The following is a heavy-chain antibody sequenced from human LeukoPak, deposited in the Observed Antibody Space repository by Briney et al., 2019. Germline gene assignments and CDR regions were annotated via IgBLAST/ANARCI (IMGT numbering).Heavy chain of an antibody. J-gene: IGHJ6*03. CDR1: GYSIRNGYN. D-gene: IGHD1-1*01. CDR3: ARGRVSSSTWYSTYYYYFYMDV. Sequence: PSETLSLTCTVSGYSIRNGYNWGWIRLSPGKGLEWLGSIYQSGSTYDNPSLKSRVTMSVDTSKNQFSLKLSSVTAADTAVYYCARGRVSSSTWYSTYYYYFYMDVWGKGTTVTVSS. V-gene: IGHV4-38-2*02. CDR2: IYQSGST.